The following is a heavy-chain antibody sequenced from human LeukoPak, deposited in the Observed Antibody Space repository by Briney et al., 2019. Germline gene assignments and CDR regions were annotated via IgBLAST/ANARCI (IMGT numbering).Heavy chain of an antibody. CDR2: LDPEDGEM. V-gene: IGHV1-24*01. Sequence: ASVKVSCKVCGYTLTELSLHWVRQAPGKGLEWMGGLDPEDGEMIYSQKFQGRVTMTEDTSTDIAYMEMSSLRSEDTAVYYCATGRTKWDLLNYWGQGTLVTVSS. CDR1: GYTLTELS. D-gene: IGHD1-26*01. CDR3: ATGRTKWDLLNY. J-gene: IGHJ4*02.